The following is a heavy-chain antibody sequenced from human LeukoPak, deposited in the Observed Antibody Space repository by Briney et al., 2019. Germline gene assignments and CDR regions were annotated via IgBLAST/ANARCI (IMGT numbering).Heavy chain of an antibody. D-gene: IGHD3-22*01. V-gene: IGHV3-11*01. CDR2: ISSSGSTI. J-gene: IGHJ4*02. Sequence: GGSLRLSCAASGFTFSDHYMSWIRQAPGKGLEWVSYISSSGSTIYYADSVKGRFTISRDNAKNSLYLQMNSLRAEDTAVYYCARDYDSSGYYYAEFSYWGQGTLVTVSS. CDR3: ARDYDSSGYYYAEFSY. CDR1: GFTFSDHY.